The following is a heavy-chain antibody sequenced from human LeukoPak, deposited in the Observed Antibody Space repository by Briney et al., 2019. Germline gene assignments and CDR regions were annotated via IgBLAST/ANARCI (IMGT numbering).Heavy chain of an antibody. V-gene: IGHV3-30*02. CDR1: GFTFSSYG. Sequence: GGSLRLSCAASGFTFSSYGMHWVRQAPGKGLEWVASIRYDGSNKYYADSVKGRFTISRDNSKNTLYLQMNSLRAEDTAVYYCARAATMKGWFDPWGQGTLVTVSS. CDR2: IRYDGSNK. J-gene: IGHJ5*02. D-gene: IGHD3-22*01. CDR3: ARAATMKGWFDP.